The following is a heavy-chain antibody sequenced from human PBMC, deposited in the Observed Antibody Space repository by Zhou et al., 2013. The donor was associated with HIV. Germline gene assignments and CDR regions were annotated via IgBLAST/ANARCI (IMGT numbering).Heavy chain of an antibody. J-gene: IGHJ3*01. CDR3: AKDVYYYDSRGSYLPEGAFDL. V-gene: IGHV3-23*01. D-gene: IGHD3-22*01. CDR2: ISGSGGSI. CDR1: GFSFRNYA. Sequence: EVQLLESGGRLVEWGGSLSLSCVASGFSFRNYAMNWVRQAPGKGLEWVSVISGSGGSILYADSVKGRFVISRDNSKNTVYLEMKSLRVEDSAVYYCAKDVYYYDSRGSYLPEGAFDLWGLGTMVTVTS.